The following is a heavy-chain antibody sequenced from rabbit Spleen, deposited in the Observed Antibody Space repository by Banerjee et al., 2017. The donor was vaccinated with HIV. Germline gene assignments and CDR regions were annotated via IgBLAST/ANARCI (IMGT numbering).Heavy chain of an antibody. J-gene: IGHJ4*01. Sequence: QEQLVESGGGLVQPGGSLTLSCKASGFDFSNYGMSWVRQAPGKGLQWIACINTYTGKPVYATWAKGRFTISRTSSTTVTLQMTSLTAADTATYFCARDLASVVGWNFNLWGPGTLVTVS. CDR1: GFDFSNYG. CDR3: ARDLASVVGWNFNL. V-gene: IGHV1S45*01. CDR2: INTYTGKP. D-gene: IGHD3-1*01.